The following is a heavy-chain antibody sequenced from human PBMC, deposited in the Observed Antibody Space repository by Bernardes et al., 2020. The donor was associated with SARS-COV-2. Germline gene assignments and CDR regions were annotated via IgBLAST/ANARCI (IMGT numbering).Heavy chain of an antibody. CDR2: ISSSSSYI. V-gene: IGHV3-21*01. J-gene: IGHJ3*02. Sequence: GSLSLSCAASGFTFSSYNMDWVRQAPGKGLEWVSSISSSSSYIYYTDSVKGRFTISRDNAKNSLYLQMNSLRVEDTAVYYCARDKGYYDSSGYYIDAFDIWGQGTMVTVSS. D-gene: IGHD3-22*01. CDR3: ARDKGYYDSSGYYIDAFDI. CDR1: GFTFSSYN.